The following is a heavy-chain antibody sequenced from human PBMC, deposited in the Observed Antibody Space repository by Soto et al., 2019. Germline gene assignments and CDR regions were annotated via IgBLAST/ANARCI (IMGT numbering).Heavy chain of an antibody. CDR1: GGSFSGYY. D-gene: IGHD3-10*01. CDR2: INHSGST. Sequence: QVQLQQWGAGLLKPSETLSLTCAVYGGSFSGYYWSWIRQPPGKGLEWIGEINHSGSTNYNPSLKSRVTISVDTSKNQFSLKLSSVTAADTAVYYCARVGGRTMVRGVISSRLYYFDYWGQGTLVTVSS. CDR3: ARVGGRTMVRGVISSRLYYFDY. V-gene: IGHV4-34*01. J-gene: IGHJ4*02.